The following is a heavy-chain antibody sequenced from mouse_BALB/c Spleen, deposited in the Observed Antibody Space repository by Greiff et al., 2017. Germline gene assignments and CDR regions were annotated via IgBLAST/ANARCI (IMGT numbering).Heavy chain of an antibody. CDR2: IYPGSGST. D-gene: IGHD3-3*01. J-gene: IGHJ2*01. Sequence: LQQPGSELVRPGASVKLSCKASGYTFTSYWMHWVEQRPGQGLEWIGNIYPGSGSTNYDEKFKSKATLTVDTSSSTAYMQLSSLTSEDSAVYYCARGGDEDYWGQGTTLTVSS. CDR1: GYTFTSYW. V-gene: IGHV1S22*01. CDR3: ARGGDEDY.